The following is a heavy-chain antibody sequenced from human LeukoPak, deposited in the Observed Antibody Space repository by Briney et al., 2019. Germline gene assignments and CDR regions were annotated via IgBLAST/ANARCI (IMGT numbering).Heavy chain of an antibody. J-gene: IGHJ4*02. CDR2: INQDGGEI. Sequence: GGSLRLSCAASGFTFSSSWMTWVRQAPGKGLEWVASINQDGGEIHYVDSVKGRFTISRDNAKNSLYLQMNSLTAEDTALYYCASGGIYYGAAFDFWGQGTLVTVSS. CDR3: ASGGIYYGAAFDF. CDR1: GFTFSSSW. V-gene: IGHV3-7*03. D-gene: IGHD1-26*01.